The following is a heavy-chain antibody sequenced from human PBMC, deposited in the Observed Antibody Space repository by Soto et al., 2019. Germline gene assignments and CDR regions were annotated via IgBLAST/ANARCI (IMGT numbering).Heavy chain of an antibody. CDR2: FDPEDGET. CDR3: ARDLGGWPDY. V-gene: IGHV1-24*01. D-gene: IGHD2-15*01. J-gene: IGHJ4*02. CDR1: GYTLTELS. Sequence: GASVKVSCKVSGYTLTELSMHWVRQAPGKGLEWMGGFDPEDGETIYAQKFQGRVTITRDTSASTAYMELSSLRSEDMAVYYCARDLGGWPDYWGQGTLVTVSS.